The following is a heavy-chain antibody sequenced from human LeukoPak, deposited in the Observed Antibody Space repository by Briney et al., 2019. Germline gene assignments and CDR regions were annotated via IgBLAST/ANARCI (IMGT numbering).Heavy chain of an antibody. Sequence: GASVKVSCKASGYTFTCYYMHWVRQAPGQGLEWMGWINPNSGGTNYAQKFQGRVTMTRDTSISTAYMELSRLRSDDTAVYYCAEYYYDSSGNSGVAFDIWGQGTMVTVSS. CDR3: AEYYYDSSGNSGVAFDI. CDR2: INPNSGGT. J-gene: IGHJ3*02. D-gene: IGHD3-22*01. CDR1: GYTFTCYY. V-gene: IGHV1-2*02.